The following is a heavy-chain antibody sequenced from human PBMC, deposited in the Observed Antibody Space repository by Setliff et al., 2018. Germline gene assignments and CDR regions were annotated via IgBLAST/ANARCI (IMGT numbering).Heavy chain of an antibody. CDR1: GYTFTSYG. V-gene: IGHV1-18*01. D-gene: IGHD6-13*01. Sequence: ASVKVSCKASGYTFTSYGISWVRQAPGQGLEWMGWISAYNGNTNYAQKLQGRVTMTTDTSTSTAYMELRSLRSDDTAVYYCARAGSSSWLHPDVYYYYGMDVWGQGTTVTVSS. CDR2: ISAYNGNT. CDR3: ARAGSSSWLHPDVYYYYGMDV. J-gene: IGHJ6*02.